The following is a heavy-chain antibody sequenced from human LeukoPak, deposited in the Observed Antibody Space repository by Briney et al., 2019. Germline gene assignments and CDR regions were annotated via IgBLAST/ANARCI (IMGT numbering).Heavy chain of an antibody. CDR2: IYPGDSET. CDR3: ARRSYYDSGGYYYDF. CDR1: GYSFSSQW. Sequence: GESLKISCKGSGYSFSSQWIGWVRQMPGKGLEWMGVIYPGDSETRYSPSFQGQVTISADKSISTAYLQWSSLKASDTAMYYCARRSYYDSGGYYYDFWGQGTLVTVSS. J-gene: IGHJ4*02. V-gene: IGHV5-51*01. D-gene: IGHD3-22*01.